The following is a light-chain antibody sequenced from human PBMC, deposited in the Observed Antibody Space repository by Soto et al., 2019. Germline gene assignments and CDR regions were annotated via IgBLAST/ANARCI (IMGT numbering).Light chain of an antibody. J-gene: IGLJ1*01. CDR3: CSYTTTTAYV. CDR2: GVT. CDR1: SSDIGSYNY. V-gene: IGLV2-14*03. Sequence: QSVLAQPASVSGSPGQSITISCTGTSSDIGSYNYISWYQQYPDKGPKLIIYGVTHRPSGVSNRFSGSKSGYTASLTISGLQAEDEADYYCCSYTTTTAYVFGTGTKVTVL.